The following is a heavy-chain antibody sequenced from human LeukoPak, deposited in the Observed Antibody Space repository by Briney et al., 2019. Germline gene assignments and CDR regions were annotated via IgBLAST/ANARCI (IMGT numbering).Heavy chain of an antibody. J-gene: IGHJ6*02. Sequence: ASVKVSCKASGYTFTGYYMHWVRQAPGQGLEWMGWINPNSGGTNYAQKFQGRVTMTRDTSISTAYMELSRLRSDDTAVYYCARDGEAITGYSSSWFGIFDYYYYYGMDVWGQGTTVTVS. V-gene: IGHV1-2*02. D-gene: IGHD6-13*01. CDR1: GYTFTGYY. CDR2: INPNSGGT. CDR3: ARDGEAITGYSSSWFGIFDYYYYYGMDV.